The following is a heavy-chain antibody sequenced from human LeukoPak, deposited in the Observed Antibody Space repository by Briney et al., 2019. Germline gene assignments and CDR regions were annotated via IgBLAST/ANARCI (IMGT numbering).Heavy chain of an antibody. CDR1: GYTFTGYY. CDR3: ATYDSSGYHDY. D-gene: IGHD3-22*01. V-gene: IGHV1-2*02. Sequence: ASVKVSCKASGYTFTGYYIHWMRQAPGQGLEWMGWINPNSGGTNYAQKFQGRVTMTRDTSISTAYMELSRLRSDDTAVYYCATYDSSGYHDYWGQGTLVTVSS. CDR2: INPNSGGT. J-gene: IGHJ4*02.